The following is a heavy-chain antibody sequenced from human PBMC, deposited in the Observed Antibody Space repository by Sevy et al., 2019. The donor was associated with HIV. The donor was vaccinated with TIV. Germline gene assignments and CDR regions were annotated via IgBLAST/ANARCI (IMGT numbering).Heavy chain of an antibody. D-gene: IGHD4-17*01. CDR3: ARDLPPSATTVAHFDY. V-gene: IGHV3-48*03. Sequence: GGSLRLSCAASGFMFSSYDRNWVRQAPGKGLEWVSYISSTGSTLNYADSVRGRFTISRDNAKNSVFLQMNSLRAEDTAFYYCARDLPPSATTVAHFDYWGQGSLVTVSS. J-gene: IGHJ4*02. CDR1: GFMFSSYD. CDR2: ISSTGSTL.